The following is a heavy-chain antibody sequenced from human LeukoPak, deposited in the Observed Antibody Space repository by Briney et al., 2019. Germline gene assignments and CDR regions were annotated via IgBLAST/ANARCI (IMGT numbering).Heavy chain of an antibody. CDR2: ISGSGGTT. V-gene: IGHV3-23*01. CDR3: AKRTPYSSGSYYFGY. J-gene: IGHJ4*02. CDR1: GFTFSSYA. D-gene: IGHD3-22*01. Sequence: GGSLRLSCEVSGFTFSSYAMSWVRQAPGKGLEWVSAISGSGGTTNYADSVKGRLTISRDNSQNTLYLQMNSLRAEDTAVYYCAKRTPYSSGSYYFGYWGQGTLVTVSS.